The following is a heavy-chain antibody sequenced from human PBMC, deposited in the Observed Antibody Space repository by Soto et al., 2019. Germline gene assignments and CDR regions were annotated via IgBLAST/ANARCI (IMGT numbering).Heavy chain of an antibody. J-gene: IGHJ6*02. D-gene: IGHD3-22*01. CDR1: GFTFSGDG. CDR3: AKRYYYDGIGTYVMYV. Sequence: GYLRLCCAASGFTFSGDGMSWVRQAPGKGLEWVSAISASGGSTYYGDSVKGRFTISRDNSKNTLFLQMNSLRAAHTAVSDCAKRYYYDGIGTYVMYVCGRGSTVTGSS. V-gene: IGHV3-23*01. CDR2: ISASGGST.